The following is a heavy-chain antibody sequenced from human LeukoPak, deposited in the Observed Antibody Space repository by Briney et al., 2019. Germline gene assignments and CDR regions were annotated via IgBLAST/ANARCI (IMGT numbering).Heavy chain of an antibody. CDR3: ARVMTTVVTGLGY. V-gene: IGHV1-2*02. D-gene: IGHD4-23*01. CDR2: INPNSGGT. CDR1: GYTFTGYY. J-gene: IGHJ4*02. Sequence: ASVKVSCKASGYTFTGYYMHWVRQAPGQGLEWMGWINPNSGGTNYAQKFQGRVTMTRDTSISTAYMELSRLRSDDTAVYYCARVMTTVVTGLGYWGQGTLVTVSS.